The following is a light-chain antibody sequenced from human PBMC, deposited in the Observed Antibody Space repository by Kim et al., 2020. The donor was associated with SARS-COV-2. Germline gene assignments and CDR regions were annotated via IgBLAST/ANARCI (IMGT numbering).Light chain of an antibody. CDR2: DVS. J-gene: IGLJ2*01. CDR1: SSDPIFYNY. Sequence: QSALTQPPSASGSPGKSVTISCAGTSSDPIFYNYVSWYQQYPGKAPKLIVFDVSKRPSGVPDRFSGSKSGSTASLTVSGLQADDESYYYCASYAGGADVKFGGGTQLTAL. V-gene: IGLV2-8*01. CDR3: ASYAGGADVK.